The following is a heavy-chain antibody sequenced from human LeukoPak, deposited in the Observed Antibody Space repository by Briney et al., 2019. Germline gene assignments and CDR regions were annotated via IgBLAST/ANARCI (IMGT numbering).Heavy chain of an antibody. J-gene: IGHJ4*02. Sequence: GGSLRLSCAASGFTFSTYYMHWVRQAPGKGLEWVAAISYDGSNKYYADSVKGRFTISRDNSKNTLYLQMNSLRAEDTAVYYCAKRTPADWGQGTLVTVSS. CDR1: GFTFSTYY. CDR2: ISYDGSNK. D-gene: IGHD2-2*01. V-gene: IGHV3-30*18. CDR3: AKRTPAD.